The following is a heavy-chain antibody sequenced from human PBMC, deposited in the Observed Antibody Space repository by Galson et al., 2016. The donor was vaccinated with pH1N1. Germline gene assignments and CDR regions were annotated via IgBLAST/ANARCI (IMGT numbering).Heavy chain of an antibody. CDR3: TRGEDGYNYRDASDI. Sequence: SLRLSCAASGFTFSDSTMHWVRQPSGKGLEWVGRIRSKAVDYATAYVASVKGRFIISRDDSKNTAYLQLNSLKTEDTAVYYCTRGEDGYNYRDASDIWGQGTMVTVSS. D-gene: IGHD5-24*01. CDR1: GFTFSDST. CDR2: IRSKAVDYAT. V-gene: IGHV3-73*01. J-gene: IGHJ3*02.